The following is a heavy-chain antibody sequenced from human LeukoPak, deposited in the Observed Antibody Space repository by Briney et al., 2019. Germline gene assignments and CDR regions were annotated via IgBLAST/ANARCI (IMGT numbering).Heavy chain of an antibody. V-gene: IGHV1-8*03. Sequence: ASVTVSCKTSGYSFTNYDINRVRQANGQGLERMGRMNPGSGNTGSAQKFQGRVTITRDTSTSTAFLELSGLTSEDTAVYYCARGFINGPYYFDYWGQGTLVTVSS. J-gene: IGHJ4*02. CDR2: MNPGSGNT. CDR1: GYSFTNYD. CDR3: ARGFINGPYYFDY. D-gene: IGHD2-8*01.